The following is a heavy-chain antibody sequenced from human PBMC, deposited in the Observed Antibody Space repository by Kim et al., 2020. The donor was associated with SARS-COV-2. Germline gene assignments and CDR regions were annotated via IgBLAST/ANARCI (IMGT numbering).Heavy chain of an antibody. D-gene: IGHD1-7*01. V-gene: IGHV3-23*01. CDR2: ISGSGGGT. J-gene: IGHJ4*02. CDR3: AEDPVDIDWNYVPPGYYFDD. CDR1: GFTFSSYA. Sequence: GGSLRLSCAASGFTFSSYAMSWVRQAPGKGLEWVSAISGSGGGTYYADSVKGRFTISRDNSKNTLYLQMNSLRAEDTAVYYCAEDPVDIDWNYVPPGYYFDDWCQGTLVPVSS.